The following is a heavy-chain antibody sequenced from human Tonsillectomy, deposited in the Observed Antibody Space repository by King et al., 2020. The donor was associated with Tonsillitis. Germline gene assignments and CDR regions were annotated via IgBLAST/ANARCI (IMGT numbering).Heavy chain of an antibody. CDR1: GFPFSSYA. V-gene: IGHV3-23*04. CDR2: ISGSGGST. D-gene: IGHD3-9*01. CDR3: ATPGIILTGFDY. Sequence: VQLVESGGGLVQPGGSLRLSCAASGFPFSSYAMSWFRQAPGKGLEWVSAISGSGGSTYYADSVKGHFTISRDNSKNTLYLQMNSLRAEDTAVYYRATPGIILTGFDYWGQGTLVTVSS. J-gene: IGHJ4*02.